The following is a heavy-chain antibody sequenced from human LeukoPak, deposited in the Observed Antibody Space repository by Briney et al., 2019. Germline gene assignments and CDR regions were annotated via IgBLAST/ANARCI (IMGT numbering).Heavy chain of an antibody. CDR2: INHSGST. CDR3: ARRTRKYIVVVPAAIGWFDP. CDR1: GGSLSGYY. D-gene: IGHD2-2*01. V-gene: IGHV4-34*01. Sequence: PSETLSLTCAVSGGSLSGYYWTWIRQPPGKGLEWIGEINHSGSTSYNPSLKSRVTISLDKSKNQVSLKLNSVTAADTAVYYCARRTRKYIVVVPAAIGWFDPWGQGTLVTVSS. J-gene: IGHJ5*02.